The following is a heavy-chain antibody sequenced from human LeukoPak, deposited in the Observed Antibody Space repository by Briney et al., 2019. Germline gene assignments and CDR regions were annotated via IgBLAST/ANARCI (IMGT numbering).Heavy chain of an antibody. Sequence: PSETLSLTCAVSGGSISGTNWWSWIRQPPGKGLEWIGEIYHSGSTNYNPSLKSRVTISVDKSKNQFSLKLSSVTAADTAVYYCARDNIAAARLFDYWGQGTLVTVSS. CDR2: IYHSGST. J-gene: IGHJ4*02. D-gene: IGHD6-13*01. CDR3: ARDNIAAARLFDY. CDR1: GGSISGTNW. V-gene: IGHV4-4*02.